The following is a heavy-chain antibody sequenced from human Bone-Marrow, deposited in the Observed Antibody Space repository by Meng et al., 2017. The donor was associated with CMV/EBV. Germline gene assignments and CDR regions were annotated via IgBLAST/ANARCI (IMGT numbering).Heavy chain of an antibody. CDR2: IIPILGIA. CDR1: GGTFSSYT. D-gene: IGHD1-7*01. CDR3: AREHQGITGTAGA. J-gene: IGHJ5*02. V-gene: IGHV1-69*04. Sequence: SVKVSCKASGGTFSSYTISWVRQAPGQGLEWMGRIIPILGIANYAQKFQGRVTITADKSTSTAYMELSSLRSEDTAVYYCAREHQGITGTAGAWGQGTLVTVSS.